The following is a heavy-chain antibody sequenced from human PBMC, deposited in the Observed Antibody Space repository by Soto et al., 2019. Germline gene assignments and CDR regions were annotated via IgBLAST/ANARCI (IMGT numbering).Heavy chain of an antibody. V-gene: IGHV4-59*02. J-gene: IGHJ4*02. Sequence: PSETLSLTCSICGGSVSPYYWSWIRQPPGKGLEWIGYIYYTGNTYYNPSLESRLSMSVDTSKNQFSLRLTSVTTADTAVYYCAKYRRSNEDGFTLDFWGQGTLVTVSS. D-gene: IGHD1-1*01. CDR3: AKYRRSNEDGFTLDF. CDR2: IYYTGNT. CDR1: GGSVSPYY.